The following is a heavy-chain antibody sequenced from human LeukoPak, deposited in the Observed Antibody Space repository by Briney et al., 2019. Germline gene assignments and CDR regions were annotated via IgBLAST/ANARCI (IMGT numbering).Heavy chain of an antibody. D-gene: IGHD6-13*01. CDR3: ARTMYSSRPWFDY. V-gene: IGHV3-48*01. CDR1: GFTFSSYS. CDR2: ISSSSSTI. J-gene: IGHJ4*02. Sequence: GGSLKLSCAASGFTFSSYSMNWVRQAQGKGLEWVSYISSSSSTIYYADSVKGRFTISRDNAKNSLYLQMNSLRAEDTAVYYCARTMYSSRPWFDYWGQGTLVTVSS.